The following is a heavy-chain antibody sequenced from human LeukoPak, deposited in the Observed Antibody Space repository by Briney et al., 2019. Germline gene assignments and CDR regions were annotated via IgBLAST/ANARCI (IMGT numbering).Heavy chain of an antibody. D-gene: IGHD3-22*01. V-gene: IGHV1-46*01. CDR1: GYTFTSYG. Sequence: ASVKVSCKASGYTFTSYGISWVRQAPGQGLEWMGIINPSGGSTSYAQKFQGRVTMTRDMSTSTVYMELSSLRSEDTAVYYCAREYYYDSSGSDAFDIWGQGTMVTVSS. CDR2: INPSGGST. J-gene: IGHJ3*02. CDR3: AREYYYDSSGSDAFDI.